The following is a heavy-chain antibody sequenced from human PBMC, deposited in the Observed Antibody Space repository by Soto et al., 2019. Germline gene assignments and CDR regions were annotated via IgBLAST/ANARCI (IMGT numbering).Heavy chain of an antibody. D-gene: IGHD3-10*01. CDR3: AKDPRGGFGVVNY. CDR1: GFTFSSYG. J-gene: IGHJ4*02. Sequence: QVQLVESGGGVVQPGRSLRLSCAASGFTFSSYGMHWVRQAPGKGLEWVAVISYDGSNKYYADSVKGRFTISRDNSKNTLYLQMNSLRAEDTAVYYCAKDPRGGFGVVNYWGQGTLVTVSS. V-gene: IGHV3-30*18. CDR2: ISYDGSNK.